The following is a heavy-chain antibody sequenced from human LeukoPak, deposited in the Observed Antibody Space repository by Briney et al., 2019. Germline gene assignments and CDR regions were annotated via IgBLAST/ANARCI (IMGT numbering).Heavy chain of an antibody. CDR1: GGSISSYY. CDR3: ARDRVYFDY. CDR2: IYYSGST. J-gene: IGHJ4*02. Sequence: SETLSLTCTVSGGSISSYYWSWIRQPPGKGLEWIGYIYYSGSTNYNPSLKSRVTISVDTSKNQLSLKLSSVTAADTAVYYCARDRVYFDYWGQGTLVTVSS. D-gene: IGHD3-10*01. V-gene: IGHV4-59*01.